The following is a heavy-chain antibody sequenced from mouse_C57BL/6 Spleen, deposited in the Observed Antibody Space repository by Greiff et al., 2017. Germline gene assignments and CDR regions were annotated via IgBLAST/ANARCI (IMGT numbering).Heavy chain of an antibody. V-gene: IGHV3-6*01. Sequence: EVQLQESGPGLVKPSQSLSLTCSVTGYSITSCYYWNWIRQFPGNKLEWRGYISYDGSNNYNPSLKNRISITRDTSTNQFLLKLNSVTTDDTATYSRASHYYGSSYALDDWGQGTSVTVSS. CDR1: GYSITSCYY. CDR2: ISYDGSN. CDR3: ASHYYGSSYALDD. J-gene: IGHJ4*01. D-gene: IGHD1-1*01.